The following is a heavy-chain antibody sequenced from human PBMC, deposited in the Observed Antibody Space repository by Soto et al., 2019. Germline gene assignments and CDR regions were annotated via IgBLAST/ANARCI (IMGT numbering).Heavy chain of an antibody. D-gene: IGHD3-3*01. J-gene: IGHJ3*02. V-gene: IGHV3-15*07. Sequence: EVQLVESGGGLVKPGGSLRLSCAASGFTFSNAWMNWVRQAPGKGLEWVGRIKSKTDGGTTDYAAPVKGRFTISRDDSKNTLYLQMNSLKTEDTAVYYCTTTDFGVVILGAFDIWGQGTMVTVSS. CDR3: TTTDFGVVILGAFDI. CDR1: GFTFSNAW. CDR2: IKSKTDGGTT.